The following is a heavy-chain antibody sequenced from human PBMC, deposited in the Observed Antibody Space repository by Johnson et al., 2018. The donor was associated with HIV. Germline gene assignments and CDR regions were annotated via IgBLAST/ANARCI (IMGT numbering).Heavy chain of an antibody. Sequence: VQVVESGGGLVQPGGSLRLSCAASGFTFSTYWMNWVRQAPGKGLVWVSRLNSDGSRTDYADSVQGRCTISRDNAKNTLYLQMNSLRAEDTAVYYCTRGRHSLDAFDVWGQGTMVTVSS. CDR2: LNSDGSRT. V-gene: IGHV3-74*01. D-gene: IGHD2-21*01. CDR3: TRGRHSLDAFDV. J-gene: IGHJ3*01. CDR1: GFTFSTYW.